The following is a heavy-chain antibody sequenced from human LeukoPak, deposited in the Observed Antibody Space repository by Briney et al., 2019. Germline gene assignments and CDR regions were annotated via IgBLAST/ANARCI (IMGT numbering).Heavy chain of an antibody. Sequence: GGSLRLSCAASGFTFDDYGMSWVRQAPGKGLEWVSGINWNGGSTGYADSVKGRFTISRDNAKNSLYLQMNSLRAEDTAVYYCARVRGYYDSSGYSSWGQGTLVTVSS. CDR2: INWNGGST. D-gene: IGHD3-22*01. CDR3: ARVRGYYDSSGYSS. CDR1: GFTFDDYG. J-gene: IGHJ5*02. V-gene: IGHV3-20*04.